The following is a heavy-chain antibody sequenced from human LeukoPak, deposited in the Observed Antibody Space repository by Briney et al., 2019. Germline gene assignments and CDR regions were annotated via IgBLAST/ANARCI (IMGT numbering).Heavy chain of an antibody. Sequence: TSETLSLTCTVSGGSISSSSYYWGWIRQPPGKGLEWIGYIYYSGSTNYNPSLKSRVTISVDTSKNQFSLKLSSVTAADTAVYYCARGVVIAPQTFDYWGQGTLVTVSS. CDR1: GGSISSSSYY. D-gene: IGHD2-21*01. J-gene: IGHJ4*02. V-gene: IGHV4-61*05. CDR3: ARGVVIAPQTFDY. CDR2: IYYSGST.